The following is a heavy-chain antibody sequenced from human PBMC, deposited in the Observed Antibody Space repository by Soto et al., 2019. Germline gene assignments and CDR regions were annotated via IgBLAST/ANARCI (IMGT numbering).Heavy chain of an antibody. CDR2: ISPYSGDT. D-gene: IGHD3-22*01. J-gene: IGHJ4*02. V-gene: IGHV1-18*01. CDR1: GYTFTGYG. Sequence: ASVKGSCKASGYTFTGYGISWVRQAPGQGLEWMGWISPYSGDTSYAQKLQGRVTMTTDTSTSTGYMELKSLRSDDTAVYYCAREPSSGYYYDLTLDYWGQGTLVTVSS. CDR3: AREPSSGYYYDLTLDY.